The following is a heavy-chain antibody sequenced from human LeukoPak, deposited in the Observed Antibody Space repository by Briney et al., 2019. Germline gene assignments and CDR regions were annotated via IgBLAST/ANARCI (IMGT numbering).Heavy chain of an antibody. J-gene: IGHJ4*02. Sequence: GESLKISCQGSGYSFTNYWIGWVRQMPGKGLEWMGIIYLNDSDTRYSPSFQGQVTISADKSITTAYLQWSSLKASDTAMYYCARHRTVTTGADYWGQGTLVTVSS. CDR2: IYLNDSDT. CDR3: ARHRTVTTGADY. D-gene: IGHD4-17*01. CDR1: GYSFTNYW. V-gene: IGHV5-51*01.